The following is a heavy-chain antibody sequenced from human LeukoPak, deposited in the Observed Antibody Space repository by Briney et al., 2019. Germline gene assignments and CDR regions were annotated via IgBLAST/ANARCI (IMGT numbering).Heavy chain of an antibody. D-gene: IGHD1-26*01. CDR3: ARVVGATDPYFDY. V-gene: IGHV1-69*05. CDR1: GGTFSSYA. CDR2: IIPIFGTA. Sequence: SVKVSCKASGGTFSSYAISWVRQAPGQGLEWMGGIIPIFGTANYAQKFQGRVTITTDESTSTAYMELSSLGSEDTAVYYCARVVGATDPYFDYWGQGTLVTVSS. J-gene: IGHJ4*02.